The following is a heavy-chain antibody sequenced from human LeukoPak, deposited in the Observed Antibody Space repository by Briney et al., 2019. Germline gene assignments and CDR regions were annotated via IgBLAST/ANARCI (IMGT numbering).Heavy chain of an antibody. D-gene: IGHD6-19*01. V-gene: IGHV4-59*08. CDR3: AQGIAVADAFDI. CDR2: IYYSGST. CDR1: GGSISSYY. J-gene: IGHJ3*02. Sequence: TSETLSLTCTVSGGSISSYYWSWIRQPPGKGLEWIGYIYYSGSTNYNPSLKSRVTISVDTSKNQFSLKLSSVTAADTAVYYCAQGIAVADAFDIWGQGTMVTVSS.